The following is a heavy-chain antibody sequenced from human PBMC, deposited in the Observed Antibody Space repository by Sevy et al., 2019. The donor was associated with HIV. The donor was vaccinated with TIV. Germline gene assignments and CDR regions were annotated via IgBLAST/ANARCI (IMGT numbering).Heavy chain of an antibody. CDR3: ATDQGRFYGSGTYVDWFDP. CDR1: GFSIRDHA. Sequence: QLGGSLRLSCSASGFSIRDHAMAWFRQAPGKGLEWVGFIRSQGYGETTEYAASVRGRFTISRDDSKSIAYLQMNSLKTEDTAFYYCATDQGRFYGSGTYVDWFDPWGQGTLVTVSS. D-gene: IGHD3-10*01. CDR2: IRSQGYGETT. V-gene: IGHV3-49*03. J-gene: IGHJ5*02.